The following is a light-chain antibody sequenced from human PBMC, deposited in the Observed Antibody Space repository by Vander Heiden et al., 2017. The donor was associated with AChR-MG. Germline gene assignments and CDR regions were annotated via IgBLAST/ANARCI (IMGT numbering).Light chain of an antibody. J-gene: IGKJ4*01. Sequence: EIVMTQSPATLSVSPGERATLSCRASQSVGSNLAWYQQKPGQAPRLLIYGASTRATDVPIRFTGSGYGTEFTLTISSLQSEDFAVYYCQQYNKWPVLTFGGGTKVEIK. V-gene: IGKV3-15*01. CDR1: QSVGSN. CDR3: QQYNKWPVLT. CDR2: GAS.